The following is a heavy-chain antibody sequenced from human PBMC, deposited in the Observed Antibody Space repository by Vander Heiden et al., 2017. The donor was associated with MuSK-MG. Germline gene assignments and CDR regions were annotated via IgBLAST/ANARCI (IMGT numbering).Heavy chain of an antibody. J-gene: IGHJ4*02. Sequence: QLQLQVSRPRLVKPSETLSLTGTVSGRSCSCSSYYWGWIRQPPGKGLEWIGSIYYSGSTYYNPSLKSRVTISVDTSKSQFSLKLSSVTAADTPVYYCAGYPWGWGRGTLVTVSS. CDR1: GRSCSCSSYY. CDR3: AGYPWG. D-gene: IGHD3-16*01. CDR2: IYYSGST. V-gene: IGHV4-39*01.